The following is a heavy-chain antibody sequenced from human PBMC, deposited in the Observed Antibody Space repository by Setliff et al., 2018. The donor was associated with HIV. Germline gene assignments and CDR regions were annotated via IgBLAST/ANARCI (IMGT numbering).Heavy chain of an antibody. Sequence: GGSLRLSCAASGFTFSRYGMHWVRQAPGKGLEWVAFISYDGSKKYDADFVKGRFTISRDNSKNMLYLQMNSLRTDDTAVYFCARDFSTYYRSPKNFDSWGQGTLVTVSS. D-gene: IGHD3-10*01. CDR2: ISYDGSKK. CDR1: GFTFSRYG. V-gene: IGHV3-30*04. CDR3: ARDFSTYYRSPKNFDS. J-gene: IGHJ4*02.